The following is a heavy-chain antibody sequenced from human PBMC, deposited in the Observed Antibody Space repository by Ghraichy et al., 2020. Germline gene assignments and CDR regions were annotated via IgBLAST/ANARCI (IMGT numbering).Heavy chain of an antibody. CDR2: IYYSGST. CDR1: GGSISSYY. V-gene: IGHV4-59*01. J-gene: IGHJ2*01. Sequence: SETLSLTCTVSGGSISSYYWSWIRQPPGKGLEWIGYIYYSGSTNYNPSLKSRVTISVDTSNNQFSLKLSSVTAADTAVYYCARYQGGDFWSGPRYFDLWDRGPLVTVSS. CDR3: ARYQGGDFWSGPRYFDL. D-gene: IGHD3-3*01.